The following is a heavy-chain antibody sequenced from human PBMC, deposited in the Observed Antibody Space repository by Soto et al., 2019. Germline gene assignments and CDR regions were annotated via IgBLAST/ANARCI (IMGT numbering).Heavy chain of an antibody. CDR1: AGSINSYY. D-gene: IGHD6-6*01. J-gene: IGHJ4*02. CDR3: ARGMGYSSSTDNLFDT. Sequence: SETLSLTCIVSAGSINSYYWSWVRQSPGKGLEWLGYIYYNGSTNYNPSLKSRVTISVDTSRNEFSLSLRSVTAADTAVYYCARGMGYSSSTDNLFDTWGQGTLVTVSS. V-gene: IGHV4-59*01. CDR2: IYYNGST.